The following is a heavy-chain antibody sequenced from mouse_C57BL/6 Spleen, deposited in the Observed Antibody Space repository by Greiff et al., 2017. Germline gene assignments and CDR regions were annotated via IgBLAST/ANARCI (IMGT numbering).Heavy chain of an antibody. Sequence: VKLVESGAELAKPGASVKLSCKASGYTFTSYWMHWVKQRPGQGLEWIGYINPSSGYTKYNQKFKDKATLTAGKSSSTAYMQLSSLTYEDSAVYYCARDYSNPFAYWGQGTLVTVSA. J-gene: IGHJ3*01. V-gene: IGHV1-7*01. D-gene: IGHD2-5*01. CDR1: GYTFTSYW. CDR3: ARDYSNPFAY. CDR2: INPSSGYT.